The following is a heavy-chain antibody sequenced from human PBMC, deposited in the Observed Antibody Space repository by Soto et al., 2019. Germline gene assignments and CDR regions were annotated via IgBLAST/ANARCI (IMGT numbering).Heavy chain of an antibody. CDR2: IWYDGSNK. J-gene: IGHJ5*02. Sequence: GGSLRLSCAASGFTFSSYGMHWVRQAPGKGLEWVAVIWYDGSNKYYADSVKGRFTISRDNSKNTLYLQMNSLRAEDTAVYYCARDLRGIIRFLETTGGFDPWGQGTLVTVSS. V-gene: IGHV3-33*01. CDR3: ARDLRGIIRFLETTGGFDP. CDR1: GFTFSSYG. D-gene: IGHD3-3*01.